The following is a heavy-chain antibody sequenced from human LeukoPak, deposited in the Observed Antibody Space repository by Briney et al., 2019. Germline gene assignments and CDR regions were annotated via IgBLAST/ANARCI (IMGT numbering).Heavy chain of an antibody. V-gene: IGHV3-30*03. CDR2: ISNDGVNE. D-gene: IGHD2-15*01. CDR3: ASQYCGGGSCYSVFAY. J-gene: IGHJ4*02. CDR1: GFTFRSYG. Sequence: GRSLRLSCAASGFTFRSYGMHWVRQAPGEGLEWVALISNDGVNEYYADSVKGRFTISRDNSKNTLYLQMNSLRLEDTAVYYCASQYCGGGSCYSVFAYWGQGTLITVSS.